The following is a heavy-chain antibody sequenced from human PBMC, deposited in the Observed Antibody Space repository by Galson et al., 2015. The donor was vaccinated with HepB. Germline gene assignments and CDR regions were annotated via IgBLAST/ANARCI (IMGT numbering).Heavy chain of an antibody. V-gene: IGHV3-7*03. D-gene: IGHD3-10*01. Sequence: SLRLSCAASGFTFSSYWMSWVRQAPGKGLEWVANIKQDGSEKYYVDSVKGRFTISRDNAKNSLYLQMNSLRAEDTAVYYCARVQSFSGSLGPHFDYWGQGTLVTVSS. CDR1: GFTFSSYW. CDR3: ARVQSFSGSLGPHFDY. J-gene: IGHJ4*02. CDR2: IKQDGSEK.